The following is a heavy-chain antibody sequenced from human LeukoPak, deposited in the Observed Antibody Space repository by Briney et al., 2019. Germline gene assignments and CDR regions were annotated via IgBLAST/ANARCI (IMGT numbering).Heavy chain of an antibody. CDR3: AKGYGSAHNDAFDI. CDR1: GFTFNNYA. J-gene: IGHJ3*02. CDR2: VSWNSGSV. D-gene: IGHD3-10*01. V-gene: IGHV3-9*01. Sequence: TGGSLRLSCAASGFTFNNYAMHWVRQAPGKGLEWVSGVSWNSGSVGHAVSVRGRFTISRDNAKNSLYLQMNSLRAEDTALYYCAKGYGSAHNDAFDIWGQGTMVTVSS.